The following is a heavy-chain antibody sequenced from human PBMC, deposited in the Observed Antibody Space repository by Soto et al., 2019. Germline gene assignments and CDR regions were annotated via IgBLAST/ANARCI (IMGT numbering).Heavy chain of an antibody. J-gene: IGHJ2*01. V-gene: IGHV5-51*01. D-gene: IGHD3-16*02. CDR2: IYPSDSDV. CDR3: SRIIADWYFDL. CDR1: GYSFALYW. Sequence: EVQLVQSGAEVKKPGESLKISCKGSGYSFALYWIGWVRQMPGKDLEWMGIIYPSDSDVRYSTSFQGQVTMSADKSISTVYPQWNSLKASDTAIYYCSRIIADWYFDLCGRGTLVTVSS.